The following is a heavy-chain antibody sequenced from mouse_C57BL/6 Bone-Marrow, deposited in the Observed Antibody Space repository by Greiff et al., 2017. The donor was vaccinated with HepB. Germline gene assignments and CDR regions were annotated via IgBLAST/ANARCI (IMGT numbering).Heavy chain of an antibody. CDR1: GYTFTDYY. CDR2: INPNNGGT. CDR3: ARRGYGDYFDY. D-gene: IGHD3-1*01. J-gene: IGHJ2*01. Sequence: EVQVVESGPELVKPGASVKISCKASGYTFTDYYMNWVKQSHGKSLEWIGDINPNNGGTSYNQKFKGKATLTVDKSSSTAYMELRSLTSEDSAVYYCARRGYGDYFDYWGQGTTLTVSS. V-gene: IGHV1-26*01.